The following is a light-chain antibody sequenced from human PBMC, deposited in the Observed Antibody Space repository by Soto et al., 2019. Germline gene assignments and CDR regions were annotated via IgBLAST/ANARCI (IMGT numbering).Light chain of an antibody. V-gene: IGLV1-44*01. Sequence: QPVLTQPPSASGTPGQRVTISCSGSSSTIGSKTLNWYQHLPGSAPKLLIYTTNQRPSGVPDRFSGSKSGTSASLAISGLQAEDEADYYCAAWNDSLNCVVFGGGTKLTV. CDR1: SSTIGSKT. J-gene: IGLJ3*02. CDR3: AAWNDSLNCVV. CDR2: TTN.